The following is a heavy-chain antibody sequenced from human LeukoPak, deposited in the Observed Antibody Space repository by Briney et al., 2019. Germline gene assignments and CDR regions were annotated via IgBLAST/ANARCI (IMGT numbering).Heavy chain of an antibody. CDR3: ARDWDVGDILTGYYDY. CDR1: GFNFNSHY. D-gene: IGHD3-9*01. CDR2: IKRDGSEK. J-gene: IGHJ4*02. V-gene: IGHV3-7*03. Sequence: GGSLRLSCAASGFNFNSHYMTWVRQAPGKGLEWVANIKRDGSEKNYVDSVKGRFTISRDNAKNSLYLQMNSLRAEDTAVYYCARDWDVGDILTGYYDYWGQGTLVTVSS.